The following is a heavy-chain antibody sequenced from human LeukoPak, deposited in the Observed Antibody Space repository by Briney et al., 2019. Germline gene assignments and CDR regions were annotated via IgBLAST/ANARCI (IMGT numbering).Heavy chain of an antibody. CDR1: GGSFSGYY. Sequence: SETLSLTCAVYGGSFSGYYWSWIRQPPGKGLEWIGEINHSGSTNYNPSLKSRVTISVDTSKNQFSLKLSSVTAADTAVYYCARADYDILTGYYRNWFDPWGQGTLVTVSS. V-gene: IGHV4-34*01. D-gene: IGHD3-9*01. J-gene: IGHJ5*02. CDR3: ARADYDILTGYYRNWFDP. CDR2: INHSGST.